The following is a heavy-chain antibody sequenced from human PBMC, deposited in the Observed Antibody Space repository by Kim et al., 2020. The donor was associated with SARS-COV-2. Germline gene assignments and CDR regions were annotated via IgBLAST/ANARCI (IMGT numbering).Heavy chain of an antibody. CDR3: ARRRNVLLWFGEPTGMDV. V-gene: IGHV3-33*01. D-gene: IGHD3-10*01. Sequence: GGSLRLSCAASGFTFSSYGMHWVRQAPGKGLEWVAVIWYDGSNKYYADSVKGRFTISRDNSKNTLYLQINSLRAEDTAVYYCARRRNVLLWFGEPTGMDVWGQGTTVTVSS. J-gene: IGHJ6*02. CDR1: GFTFSSYG. CDR2: IWYDGSNK.